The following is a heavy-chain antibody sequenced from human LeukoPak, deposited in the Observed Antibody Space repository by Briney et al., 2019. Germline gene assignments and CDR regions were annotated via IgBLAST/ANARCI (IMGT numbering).Heavy chain of an antibody. J-gene: IGHJ6*02. CDR2: IYYSGST. Sequence: SETLSLTCAVYGGSFSGYYWSWIRQHPGKGLEWIGYIYYSGSTYYNPSLKSRVTISVDTSKNQFSLKLSSVTAADTAVYYCARTPAEITIFGVASEDYYYYGMDVWGQGTTVTVSS. D-gene: IGHD3-3*01. CDR1: GGSFSGYY. CDR3: ARTPAEITIFGVASEDYYYYGMDV. V-gene: IGHV4-31*11.